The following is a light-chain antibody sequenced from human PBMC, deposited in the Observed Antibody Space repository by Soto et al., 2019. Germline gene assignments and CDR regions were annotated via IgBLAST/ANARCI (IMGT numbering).Light chain of an antibody. V-gene: IGLV2-14*01. CDR1: SGDIGGYNY. CDR2: EVR. J-gene: IGLJ3*02. Sequence: QSALTQPASVSGSPGQSITISCTGTSGDIGGYNYVSWYQQHPGKAPKLMIYEVRNRPSGVSNRFSGSRSGITASLTISGLQAEDEADYYCSSYTGSGTLVFGGGTKLTVL. CDR3: SSYTGSGTLV.